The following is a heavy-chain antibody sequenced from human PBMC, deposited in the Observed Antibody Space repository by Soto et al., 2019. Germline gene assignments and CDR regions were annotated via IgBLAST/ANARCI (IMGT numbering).Heavy chain of an antibody. Sequence: GGSLRLSCAASGFSFSTYSMAWVRQAAGEGPQWVSGLSGGGANAFYIDSVRGRFTISVDISRNTVFLQMDSLRVDDTAVYYCARWSGYADAWGRGTLVTVYS. V-gene: IGHV3-23*01. CDR1: GFSFSTYS. CDR3: ARWSGYADA. CDR2: LSGGGANA. J-gene: IGHJ4*02. D-gene: IGHD4-17*01.